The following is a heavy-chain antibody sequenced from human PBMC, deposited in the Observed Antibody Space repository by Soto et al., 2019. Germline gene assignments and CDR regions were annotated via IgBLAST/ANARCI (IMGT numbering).Heavy chain of an antibody. V-gene: IGHV3-9*01. CDR1: VFTFDDYA. Sequence: SLRVSCAASVFTFDDYAMHWVRQAPGKGLEWFSGISCNSGSIGYADSVKGRFTISRDNAKNSLYLQMNSLRAEDTALYYCAKDMSLMDYDILTGSPNAFDIWGQGTMVTVSS. CDR2: ISCNSGSI. D-gene: IGHD3-9*01. J-gene: IGHJ3*02. CDR3: AKDMSLMDYDILTGSPNAFDI.